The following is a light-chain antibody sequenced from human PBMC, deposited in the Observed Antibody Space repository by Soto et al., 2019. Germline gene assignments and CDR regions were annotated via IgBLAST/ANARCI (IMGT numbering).Light chain of an antibody. J-gene: IGKJ4*01. V-gene: IGKV3-11*01. CDR3: QQRSNWRGT. CDR2: DAS. CDR1: QSINKY. Sequence: EIVLTQSPATLSFSPGERATLSCRASQSINKYLAWYQQKPGQAPRLLIYDASNRATGIPARFSGSGSGTDFTLTITSLEPEDCAVYYCQQRSNWRGTFGGGTKVEI.